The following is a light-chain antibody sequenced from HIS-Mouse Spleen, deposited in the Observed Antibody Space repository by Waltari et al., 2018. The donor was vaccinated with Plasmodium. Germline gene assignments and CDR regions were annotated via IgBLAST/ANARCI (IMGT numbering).Light chain of an antibody. CDR3: NSRDSSGNHVV. J-gene: IGLJ2*01. CDR2: GKH. Sequence: SSELTQDPPVPVALGQTVRIPCQGASLKSSYAIWYQQKPGQAPVLVIYGKHNRPSGIPDRFSGSSSGNTASLTITGAQAEDEADYYCNSRDSSGNHVVFGGGTKLTVL. V-gene: IGLV3-19*01. CDR1: SLKSSY.